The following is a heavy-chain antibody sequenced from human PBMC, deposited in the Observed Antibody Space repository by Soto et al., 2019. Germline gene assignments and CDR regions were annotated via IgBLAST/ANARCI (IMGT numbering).Heavy chain of an antibody. V-gene: IGHV3-33*01. J-gene: IGHJ3*02. Sequence: GSLRLSCAASGFTFSSYGMHWVRQAPGKGLERVAVIWYDGSNKYYADSVKGRFTISRDNSKNTLYLQMNSLRAEDTAVYYCARGITMVRGVDAFDIWGQGTMVTVSS. CDR2: IWYDGSNK. CDR1: GFTFSSYG. D-gene: IGHD3-10*01. CDR3: ARGITMVRGVDAFDI.